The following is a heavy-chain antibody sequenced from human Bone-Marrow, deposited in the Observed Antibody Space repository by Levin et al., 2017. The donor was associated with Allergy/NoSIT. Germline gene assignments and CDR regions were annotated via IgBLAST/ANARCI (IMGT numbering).Heavy chain of an antibody. D-gene: IGHD2-2*01. J-gene: IGHJ6*03. CDR3: ARVVVVPAAKGFLEWFPAYYYYYYMDV. CDR2: ISAYNGNT. V-gene: IGHV1-18*01. Sequence: GESLKISCKASGYTFTSYGISWVRQAPGQGLEWMGWISAYNGNTNYAQKLQGRVTMTTDTSTSTAYMELRSLRSDDTAVYYCARVVVVPAAKGFLEWFPAYYYYYYMDVWGKGTTVTVSS. CDR1: GYTFTSYG.